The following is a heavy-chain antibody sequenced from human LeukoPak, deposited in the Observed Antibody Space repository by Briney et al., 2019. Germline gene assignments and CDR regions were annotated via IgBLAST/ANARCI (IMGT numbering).Heavy chain of an antibody. J-gene: IGHJ6*02. CDR1: GFSFRSFA. CDR2: ISGGSEDT. Sequence: PGGSLRLSCTASGFSFRSFAMSWVREAPGQGLEWVSSISGGSEDTYYADSVKGRFTISRDNSETTLYLQMNSLGADDTALYYCARTIAQYTNTWLYYYYGLDVWGQGTTVTVSS. CDR3: ARTIAQYTNTWLYYYYGLDV. D-gene: IGHD6-13*01. V-gene: IGHV3-23*01.